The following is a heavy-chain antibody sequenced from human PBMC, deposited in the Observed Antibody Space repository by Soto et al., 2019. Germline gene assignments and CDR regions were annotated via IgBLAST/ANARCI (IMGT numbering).Heavy chain of an antibody. CDR3: ARQSSGVPGSAFDI. V-gene: IGHV5-51*07. J-gene: IGHJ3*02. CDR2: IYPGDSDT. Sequence: PGESLKSSCKGAGYSLTSYGIGWVHQMPGKGLEWMGIIYPGDSDTRYSPSFQCQGTISADKSISTAYLQWRSLKASETAMYYCARQSSGVPGSAFDIWGQGTMVTVSS. D-gene: IGHD2-15*01. CDR1: GYSLTSYG.